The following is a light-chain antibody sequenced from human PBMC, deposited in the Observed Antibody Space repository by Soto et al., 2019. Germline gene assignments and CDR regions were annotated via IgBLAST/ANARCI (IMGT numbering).Light chain of an antibody. V-gene: IGKV3-11*01. Sequence: IVMTQSPATLSVSPWERATLSCRASQSVSSNLAWYQQKPAQAPRLLIYDTSNRATGIPDRFSGSGSGTDFTLSISSLEPEDFAVYYCQLRRTFGQGTRLEIK. J-gene: IGKJ5*01. CDR1: QSVSSN. CDR2: DTS. CDR3: QLRRT.